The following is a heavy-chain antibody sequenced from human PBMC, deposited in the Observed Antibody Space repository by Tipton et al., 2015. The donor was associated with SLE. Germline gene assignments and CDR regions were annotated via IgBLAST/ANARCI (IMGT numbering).Heavy chain of an antibody. CDR1: GGSFSGYY. J-gene: IGHJ4*02. V-gene: IGHV4-34*01. CDR3: ARGGGCFYD. Sequence: TLSLTCAVYGGSFSGYYWSWIRQPPGKGLEWIGEINHSGSTNYNPSLRSRVTISVDTSKNQFSLKLSSVTAADTAVYYCARGGGCFYDSGQVTLVPVSS. CDR2: INHSGST. D-gene: IGHD2/OR15-2a*01.